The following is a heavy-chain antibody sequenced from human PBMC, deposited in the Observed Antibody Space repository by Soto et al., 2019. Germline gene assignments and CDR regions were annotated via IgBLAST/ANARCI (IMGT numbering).Heavy chain of an antibody. Sequence: LRLSCAASGFTFSSYSMNWVRQAPGKGLEWVSYISSSSSTIYYADSVKGRFTISRDNAKNSLYLQMNSLRDEDTAVYYCARDGVMITFGGVIPREIDYWGQGTLVTVSS. J-gene: IGHJ4*02. CDR3: ARDGVMITFGGVIPREIDY. CDR2: ISSSSSTI. V-gene: IGHV3-48*02. D-gene: IGHD3-16*01. CDR1: GFTFSSYS.